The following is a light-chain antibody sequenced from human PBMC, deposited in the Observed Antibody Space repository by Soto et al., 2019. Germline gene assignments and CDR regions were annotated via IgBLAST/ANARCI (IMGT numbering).Light chain of an antibody. J-gene: IGKJ1*01. Sequence: DIQMTQSPSSLSASVGDRVTITCRASQSIVTYLNWYLQKPGKAPKLLIYAASNLQSGVPSGFSGSGSGTDFTLTISSLQPEDFATYFCQQSYSTPPWTFGQGTKVEIK. V-gene: IGKV1-39*01. CDR3: QQSYSTPPWT. CDR1: QSIVTY. CDR2: AAS.